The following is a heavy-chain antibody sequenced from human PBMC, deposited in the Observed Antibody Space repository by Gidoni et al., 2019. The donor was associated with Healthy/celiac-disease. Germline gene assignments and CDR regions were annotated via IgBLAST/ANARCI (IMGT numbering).Heavy chain of an antibody. D-gene: IGHD2-8*01. J-gene: IGHJ3*02. Sequence: QVQLVESGGGLVKPGGSLRLSCAASGFTFSDYYMSWIRQAPGKGLEWFSYISSSSSYTNYADSVKGRFTISRDNAKNSLYLQMNSLRAEDTAVYYCARDARYCTNGVCSNAFDIWGQGTMVTVSS. CDR1: GFTFSDYY. V-gene: IGHV3-11*06. CDR2: ISSSSSYT. CDR3: ARDARYCTNGVCSNAFDI.